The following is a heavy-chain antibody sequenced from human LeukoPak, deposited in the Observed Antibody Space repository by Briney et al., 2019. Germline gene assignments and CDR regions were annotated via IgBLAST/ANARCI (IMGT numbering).Heavy chain of an antibody. J-gene: IGHJ5*02. D-gene: IGHD6-13*01. CDR2: IYYSGST. V-gene: IGHV4-39*01. Sequence: PSETLSLTCTVSGGSISSSSYYWGWIRQPPGKGLEWIGSIYYSGSTYYNPSLKSRVTISVDTSKNQFSLKLSSVTAADMATYYCARSIAGDGPTHNWFGPWGQGALVTVSS. CDR1: GGSISSSSYY. CDR3: ARSIAGDGPTHNWFGP.